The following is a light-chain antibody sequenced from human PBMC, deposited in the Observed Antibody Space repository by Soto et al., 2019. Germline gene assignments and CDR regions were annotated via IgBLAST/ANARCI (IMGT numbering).Light chain of an antibody. J-gene: IGKJ2*01. CDR2: GAS. V-gene: IGKV3-20*01. Sequence: EILLTQSPGTLSLSPGERATLSCRASQSVRNSYLAWYQQKPGQAPRILIYGASGRATAIQDSFSGSGSGTDLTLSISRLEPEDVAVYYYQQYVSPPYTFGQGTKLE. CDR3: QQYVSPPYT. CDR1: QSVRNSY.